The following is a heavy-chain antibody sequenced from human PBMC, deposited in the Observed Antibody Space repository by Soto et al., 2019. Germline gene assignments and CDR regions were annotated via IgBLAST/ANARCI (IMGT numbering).Heavy chain of an antibody. CDR3: ARGPLSRTEAGGRSGRFDS. J-gene: IGHJ4*02. D-gene: IGHD1-26*01. CDR2: INPNSVGT. Sequence: VRQAPGQELEWMGWINPNSVGTNYAQKFQGWVTMTRDTSISTDYMELSRLSSDDTAVYYCARGPLSRTEAGGRSGRFDSWGPGTLVTV. V-gene: IGHV1-2*04.